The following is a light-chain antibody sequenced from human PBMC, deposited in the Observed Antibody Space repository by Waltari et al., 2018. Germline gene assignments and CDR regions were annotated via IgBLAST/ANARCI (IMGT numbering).Light chain of an antibody. CDR2: TTS. Sequence: DIQMTQSPSSLSASVGDRVTITCRASQSITRYLNWYQQKPGKAPKLLIYTTSTLQSDIPSRFSGSGSGTDFTLTISSLQPEDFATYYCQQYNDWSTFGQGTKLEI. CDR3: QQYNDWST. CDR1: QSITRY. J-gene: IGKJ2*01. V-gene: IGKV1-39*01.